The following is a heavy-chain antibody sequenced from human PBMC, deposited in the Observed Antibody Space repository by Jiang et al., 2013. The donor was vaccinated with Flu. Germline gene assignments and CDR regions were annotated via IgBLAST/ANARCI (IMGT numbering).Heavy chain of an antibody. D-gene: IGHD6-19*01. CDR1: GGSFSGYY. V-gene: IGHV4-34*01. J-gene: IGHJ6*04. CDR3: GAVAATNYYYGMDV. CDR2: INHSGST. Sequence: LLKPSETLSLTCAVYGGSFSGYYWSWIRQPPGKGLEWIGEINHSGSTNYNPSLKSRVTISVDTSKNQFSLKLSSVTAADTAVYYCGAVAATNYYYGMDVWGKGTTVTVSS.